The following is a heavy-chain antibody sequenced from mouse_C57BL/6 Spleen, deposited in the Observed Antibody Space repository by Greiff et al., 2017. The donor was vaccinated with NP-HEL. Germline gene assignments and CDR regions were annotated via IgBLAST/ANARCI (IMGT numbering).Heavy chain of an antibody. CDR2: ISYDGSK. J-gene: IGHJ4*01. Sequence: EVKLMESGPGLVKPSQSLSLTCSVTGYSITSGYYWNWIRQFPGNKLEWMGYISYDGSKNYNPSLKNRIPITRDTSKNQFFLKLNSVTTEDTATYYCARGFGYDYAMDYWGQGTSVTVSS. CDR3: ARGFGYDYAMDY. CDR1: GYSITSGYY. V-gene: IGHV3-6*01. D-gene: IGHD2-2*01.